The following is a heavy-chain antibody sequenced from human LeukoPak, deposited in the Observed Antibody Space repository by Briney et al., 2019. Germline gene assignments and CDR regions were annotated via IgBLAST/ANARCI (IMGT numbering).Heavy chain of an antibody. Sequence: GGSLRLSCAASGFSISSYSMNWVRQAPGKGLEWVSFISSSSSYIYYADSVKGRFTISRDNAKNSLYLQMNSLRAEDTAVYYCARDNPLVSSWYGRYFDYWGQGTLVTVSS. CDR1: GFSISSYS. J-gene: IGHJ4*02. CDR3: ARDNPLVSSWYGRYFDY. V-gene: IGHV3-21*01. CDR2: ISSSSSYI. D-gene: IGHD6-13*01.